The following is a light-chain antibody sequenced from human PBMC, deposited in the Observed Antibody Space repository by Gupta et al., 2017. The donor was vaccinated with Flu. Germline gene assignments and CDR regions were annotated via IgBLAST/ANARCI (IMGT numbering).Light chain of an antibody. J-gene: IGLJ2*01. V-gene: IGLV2-11*01. CDR2: DVT. CDR3: SSYAGSVTFWF. CDR1: SSDVGGYNY. Sequence: QSALTQPRSVSGSPGQSVTISCTGSSSDVGGYNYVSWYQQHPGKAPKLMIYDVTKRPSGIPDRFSASKSGNTAALTITGLQADDEADYYCSSYAGSVTFWFFGGGTRLTVL.